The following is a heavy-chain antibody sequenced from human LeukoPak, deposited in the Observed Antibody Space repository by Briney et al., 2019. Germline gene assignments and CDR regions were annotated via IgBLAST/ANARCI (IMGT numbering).Heavy chain of an antibody. J-gene: IGHJ4*02. CDR2: IRFDGSNK. Sequence: GGSLRLSCAVSGFTFSSYGMHWVRQAPGKGLEWVAFIRFDGSNKYYADSVKGRFTISRDNSKNTLYLQMNSLRPEDTAVYYCARGPFTMVRGLNRGHYFDYWGQGTLVTVSS. CDR3: ARGPFTMVRGLNRGHYFDY. V-gene: IGHV3-30*02. D-gene: IGHD3-10*01. CDR1: GFTFSSYG.